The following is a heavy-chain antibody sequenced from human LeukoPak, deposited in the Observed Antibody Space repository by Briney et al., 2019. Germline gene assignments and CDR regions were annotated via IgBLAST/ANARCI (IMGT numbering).Heavy chain of an antibody. CDR2: INPNSGGT. Sequence: ASVKVSCKASGYTFTGYYIHWVRQAPGQGLEWMGWINPNSGGTNYAQKFQGRVTMTRDTSISTAYMELGRLRSDDTAVYYCARDQLLYRYFDYWGQGTLVTVSS. V-gene: IGHV1-2*02. D-gene: IGHD2-2*02. J-gene: IGHJ4*02. CDR1: GYTFTGYY. CDR3: ARDQLLYRYFDY.